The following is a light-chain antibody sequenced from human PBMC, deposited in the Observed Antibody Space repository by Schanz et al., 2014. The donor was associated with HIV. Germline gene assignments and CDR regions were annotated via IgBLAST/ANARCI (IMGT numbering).Light chain of an antibody. CDR3: QHYGDSRGT. J-gene: IGKJ4*02. Sequence: EIVMTQSPATLSVSPGERATLSCRASQSLGGSQLAWYQHRRGQAPRLLFYANSFRATGVPDRFSGSGSGTDFTLTISRLEPEDFAVYYCQHYGDSRGTFGGGTKVDI. CDR2: ANS. V-gene: IGKV3-20*01. CDR1: QSLGGSQ.